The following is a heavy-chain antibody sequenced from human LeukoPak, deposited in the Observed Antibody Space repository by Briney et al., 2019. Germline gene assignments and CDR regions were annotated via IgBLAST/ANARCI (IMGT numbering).Heavy chain of an antibody. V-gene: IGHV4-34*01. D-gene: IGHD2-15*01. J-gene: IGHJ5*02. Sequence: SETLSLTCAVYGGSFSGYYWSWIRQPPGKGLEWIGEINHSGSTNYNPSLKSRVTISVDTSKNQFSLKLSSVTAADTAVYYCARGRDGYCSGGSCSWFDPWGQGTLVTVSS. CDR3: ARGRDGYCSGGSCSWFDP. CDR2: INHSGST. CDR1: GGSFSGYY.